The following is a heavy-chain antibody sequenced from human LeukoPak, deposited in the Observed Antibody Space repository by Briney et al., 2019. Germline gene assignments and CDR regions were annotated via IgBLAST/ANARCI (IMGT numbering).Heavy chain of an antibody. CDR1: GGSFSGYY. V-gene: IGHV4-34*01. CDR3: ARHHYTVVVVAATPRFWFDP. CDR2: INHSGST. J-gene: IGHJ5*02. Sequence: SETLSLTCAVYGGSFSGYYWSWIRQPPGKGLEWIGEINHSGSTNYNPSLKSRVTISVDTSKNQFSLKLSSVSAADTAVYYCARHHYTVVVVAATPRFWFDPWGQGTLVTVSS. D-gene: IGHD2-15*01.